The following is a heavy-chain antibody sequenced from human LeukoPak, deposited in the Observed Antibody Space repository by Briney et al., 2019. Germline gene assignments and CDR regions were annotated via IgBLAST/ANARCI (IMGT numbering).Heavy chain of an antibody. CDR2: INHSGST. J-gene: IGHJ2*01. Sequence: SETLSLTCAVYGGSFSGYYWSWICQPPGKGLEWIGEINHSGSTNYNPSLKSRVTISVDTSKNQFSLKLSSVTAADTAVYYCARALVVPAALLWYFDLWGRGTLVTVSS. CDR3: ARALVVPAALLWYFDL. V-gene: IGHV4-34*01. CDR1: GGSFSGYY. D-gene: IGHD2-2*01.